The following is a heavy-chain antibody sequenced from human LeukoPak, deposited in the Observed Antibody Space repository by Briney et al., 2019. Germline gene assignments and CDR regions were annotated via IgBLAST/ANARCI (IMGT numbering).Heavy chain of an antibody. CDR3: ARDLKRSTVVSLDY. CDR1: GGPIGSSSYY. V-gene: IGHV4-39*07. J-gene: IGHJ4*02. Sequence: SETLSLTCTVSGGPIGSSSYYWGWIRQPPGKGLEWIGSIYYSGSTYYNPSLKSRVTISVDTSKNQFSLKLSSVTAADTAVYYCARDLKRSTVVSLDYWGQGTLVTVSS. CDR2: IYYSGST. D-gene: IGHD4-23*01.